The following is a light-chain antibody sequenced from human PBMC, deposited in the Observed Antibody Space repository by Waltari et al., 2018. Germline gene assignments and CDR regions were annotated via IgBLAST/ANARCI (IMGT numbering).Light chain of an antibody. CDR2: DVT. V-gene: IGLV2-11*01. CDR1: SSDVGDYNH. J-gene: IGLJ2*01. CDR3: CSYVGTYTWV. Sequence: QSALTQPRSVSGSPGQSVTISCTGTSSDVGDYNHVSWYQHHPGKAPKLMIYDVTQRPSGVPDRFSGSNSGNTASLTISGLQAEDEADYYCCSYVGTYTWVFGGGTKLTVL.